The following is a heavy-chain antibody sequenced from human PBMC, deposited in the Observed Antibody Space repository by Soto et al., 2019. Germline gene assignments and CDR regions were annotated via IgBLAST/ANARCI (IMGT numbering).Heavy chain of an antibody. CDR3: VKGNWGDY. CDR1: GFTFITYD. J-gene: IGHJ4*02. D-gene: IGHD7-27*01. V-gene: IGHV3-23*01. Sequence: EVQLLESGGGSVQPGGSLRLSCAASGFTFITYDMTWVRQAPGKGLEWVSVSRGSDCSTYYADSVKGRFTISRDNSKNTVYLQMNSLRADDTAIYYCVKGNWGDYWAQGTLVTVSS. CDR2: SRGSDCST.